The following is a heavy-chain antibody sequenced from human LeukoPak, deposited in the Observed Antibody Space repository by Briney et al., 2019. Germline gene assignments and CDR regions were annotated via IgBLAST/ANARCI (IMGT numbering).Heavy chain of an antibody. CDR2: IYHSGST. CDR1: GYSISSGYY. J-gene: IGHJ4*02. V-gene: IGHV4-38-2*01. D-gene: IGHD6-19*01. CDR3: ARVDGELAVDFFDY. Sequence: KPSETLSLTCAASGYSISSGYYWGWIRQPPGKGLEWIGSIYHSGSTYYNPSLKSRVTISVDTSKNQFSLKLSSVTAADTAVYYCARVDGELAVDFFDYWGQGTLVTVSS.